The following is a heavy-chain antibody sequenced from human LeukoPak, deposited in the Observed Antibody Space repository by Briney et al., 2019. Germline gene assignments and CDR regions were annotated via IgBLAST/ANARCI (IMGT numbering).Heavy chain of an antibody. V-gene: IGHV1-69*01. D-gene: IGHD3-16*01. J-gene: IGHJ4*02. CDR1: GGTFSSYA. CDR3: ARDLFPDPPLGPSAENY. Sequence: GASVKVSCTASGGTFSSYAISWVRQAPGQGLEWMGGIIPIFGTANYAQKFQGRVTITADESTSTAYMELSSLRSEDTAVYHCARDLFPDPPLGPSAENYWGQGTLVTVSS. CDR2: IIPIFGTA.